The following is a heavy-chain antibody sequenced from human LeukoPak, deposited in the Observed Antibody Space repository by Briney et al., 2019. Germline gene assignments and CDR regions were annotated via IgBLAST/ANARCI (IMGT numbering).Heavy chain of an antibody. CDR3: VRDPDALDY. CDR2: IRSSGYPI. Sequence: GGSLRLSCAASGFTFSGYSMNWVRQAPGKGLECVAYIRSSGYPIHYADSVKGRFTISRDNARSSVYLQMNSLREEDTAVYYCVRDPDALDYWGQGTLVTVSS. CDR1: GFTFSGYS. J-gene: IGHJ4*02. V-gene: IGHV3-48*02.